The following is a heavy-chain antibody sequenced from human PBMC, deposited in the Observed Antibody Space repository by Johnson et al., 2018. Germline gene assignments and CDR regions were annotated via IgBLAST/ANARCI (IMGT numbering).Heavy chain of an antibody. D-gene: IGHD3-9*01. CDR3: AKDGRLLRYIDWAFILRH. CDR1: GFTFSSYG. J-gene: IGHJ1*01. V-gene: IGHV3-30*18. CDR2: ISYDGSNK. Sequence: QVQLVESGGGVVQPGRSLRLSCAASGFTFSSYGMHWVRQAPGKGLEWVAVISYDGSNKYYADSVKGRFTISRDNSKNTLYLQMNSLRAEDTAVYYCAKDGRLLRYIDWAFILRHWGQGTLVTVSS.